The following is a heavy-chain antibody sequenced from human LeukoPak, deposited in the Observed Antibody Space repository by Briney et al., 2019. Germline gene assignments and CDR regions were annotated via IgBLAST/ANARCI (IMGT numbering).Heavy chain of an antibody. D-gene: IGHD3-3*01. CDR1: GGSFSGYY. V-gene: IGHV4-34*01. J-gene: IGHJ4*02. Sequence: SETLSLTCAVYGGSFSGYYWSWIRQPPGKGLEWIGEINHSGSTNYNPSLKSRVTISVDTSKNQFSLKLSSVTAADTAVYYCARGPGDFWSGYYLAYWGQGTLVTVSS. CDR2: INHSGST. CDR3: ARGPGDFWSGYYLAY.